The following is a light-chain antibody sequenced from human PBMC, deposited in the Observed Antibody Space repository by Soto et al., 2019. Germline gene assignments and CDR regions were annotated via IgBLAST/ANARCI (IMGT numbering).Light chain of an antibody. CDR3: VAWDDSLNVYV. CDR2: YDD. Sequence: QSVLTQPPSVSEAPRQRVTISCSGSSSNIGNNAVNWYQQLPGKAPKLLIYYDDLLPSGVSDRFSGSKSGTSASLAISGLQSEDEADYYCVAWDDSLNVYVFGTGTKLTVL. CDR1: SSNIGNNA. J-gene: IGLJ1*01. V-gene: IGLV1-36*01.